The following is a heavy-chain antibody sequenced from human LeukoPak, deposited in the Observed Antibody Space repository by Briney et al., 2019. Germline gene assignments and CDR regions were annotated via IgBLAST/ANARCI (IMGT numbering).Heavy chain of an antibody. D-gene: IGHD6-19*01. J-gene: IGHJ5*02. CDR1: GGSISSYY. CDR3: AGDSSGWSGWFDP. Sequence: SETLSLTCTVSGGSISSYYWSWIRQPPGKGLEWIGYIDYSGSTNYNPSLKSRVTISVDTSKNQFSLKLSSVTAADTAVYYCAGDSSGWSGWFDPWGQGTLVTVSS. V-gene: IGHV4-59*01. CDR2: IDYSGST.